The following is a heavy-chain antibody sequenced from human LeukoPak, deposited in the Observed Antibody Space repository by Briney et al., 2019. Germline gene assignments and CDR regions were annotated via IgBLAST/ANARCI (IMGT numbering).Heavy chain of an antibody. CDR3: AKSNGYGLVDI. Sequence: SETLFLTCAVSGGSIISSNWWSWVRQPPGKWLEWIGEIYHSGSTNYNPSLKSRVTISLDTSRNQFSLKLNSVTAADTAVYYCAKSNGYGLVDIWGQGTMVTVSS. CDR2: IYHSGST. J-gene: IGHJ3*02. CDR1: GGSIISSNW. V-gene: IGHV4-4*02. D-gene: IGHD3-10*01.